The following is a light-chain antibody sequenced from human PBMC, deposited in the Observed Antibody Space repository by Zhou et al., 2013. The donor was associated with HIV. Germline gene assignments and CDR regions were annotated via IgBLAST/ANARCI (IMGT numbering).Light chain of an antibody. CDR3: QHVAPRPVT. CDR2: DAS. CDR1: QSVRSY. Sequence: EIVLTQSPATLSLSPGQRATLSCRASQSVRSYLAWYQQKPGQAPRLLIYDASNRATGIPARFSGSGSGTDFTLTISSLEPEDFAVYYCQHVAPRPVTF. J-gene: IGKJ3*01. V-gene: IGKV3-11*01.